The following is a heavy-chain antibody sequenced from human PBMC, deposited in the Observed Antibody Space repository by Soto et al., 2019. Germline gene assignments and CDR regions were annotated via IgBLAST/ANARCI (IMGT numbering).Heavy chain of an antibody. CDR2: ISGSDTDT. Sequence: GGSLRLSCEASGFIFSNYGMSWVRQAPGRGLEWVSGISGSDTDTHYADSVKGRFTISRDNSKNTLYLQMSSLRAGDTAVYYCAKDGGSDYYDSSGLSYWGQGTLVTVSS. J-gene: IGHJ4*02. D-gene: IGHD3-22*01. CDR3: AKDGGSDYYDSSGLSY. V-gene: IGHV3-23*01. CDR1: GFIFSNYG.